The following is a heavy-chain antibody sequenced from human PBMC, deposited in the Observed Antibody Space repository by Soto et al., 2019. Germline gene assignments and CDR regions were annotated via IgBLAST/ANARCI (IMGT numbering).Heavy chain of an antibody. Sequence: GGSLRLSCAASGFTFSNAWKSWVRQAPGKGLEWVGRIKSKTDGGTTDYAAPVKGRFTISRDDSKNTLYLQMNSLKTEDTAVYYCYVAAAGTDFDYWGQGTLVTVSS. J-gene: IGHJ4*02. CDR1: GFTFSNAW. D-gene: IGHD6-13*01. CDR3: YVAAAGTDFDY. CDR2: IKSKTDGGTT. V-gene: IGHV3-15*01.